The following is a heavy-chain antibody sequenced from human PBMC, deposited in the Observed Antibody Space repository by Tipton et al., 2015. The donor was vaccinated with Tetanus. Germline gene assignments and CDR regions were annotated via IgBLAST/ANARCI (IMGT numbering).Heavy chain of an antibody. CDR1: GGSISSSS. Sequence: LSLTCTVSGGSISSSSYYWGWISQPPGKGLEWVSSISGISTYINYADSVKGRFIISRDNAENSLYLEMTNLTAEDTAIYYCARKGTAIPIDYWGQGTLLTVSS. CDR2: ISGISTYI. J-gene: IGHJ4*02. D-gene: IGHD2-21*02. V-gene: IGHV3-11*06. CDR3: ARKGTAIPIDY.